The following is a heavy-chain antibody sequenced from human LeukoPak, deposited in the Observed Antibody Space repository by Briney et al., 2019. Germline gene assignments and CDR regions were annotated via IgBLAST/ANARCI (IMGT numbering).Heavy chain of an antibody. Sequence: ASVKVSCKASGYTFTSYAMNWVRQAPGQGLEWMGWINTNTGNPTYAQGFTGRFVFSLDTSVSTAYLQISSLKAEDTAVYYCARDESGSPPKGAFDIWGQGTMVTVSS. CDR3: ARDESGSPPKGAFDI. D-gene: IGHD1-26*01. CDR1: GYTFTSYA. CDR2: INTNTGNP. V-gene: IGHV7-4-1*02. J-gene: IGHJ3*02.